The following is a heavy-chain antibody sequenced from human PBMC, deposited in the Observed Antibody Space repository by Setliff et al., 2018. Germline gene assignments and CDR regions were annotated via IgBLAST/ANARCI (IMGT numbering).Heavy chain of an antibody. V-gene: IGHV4-4*02. J-gene: IGHJ4*02. CDR2: IFHSGST. CDR1: GDSVSTGTW. CDR3: ASRPSAEFFDY. Sequence: PSETLSLTCAVSGDSVSTGTWWSWVRQPPGKGLEWIGEIFHSGSTNYNPSLKSRVTFSVDKSKNQFSLKLTSVTAADTAVYYCASRPSAEFFDYWGQGTVVTVSS. D-gene: IGHD6-25*01.